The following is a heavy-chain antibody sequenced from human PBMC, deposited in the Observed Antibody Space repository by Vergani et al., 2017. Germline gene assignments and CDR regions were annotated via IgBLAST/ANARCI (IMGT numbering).Heavy chain of an antibody. Sequence: EVQLVESGGGLVQPGGSLRLSCAASGFTFSSYWMHWVRQAPGKGLVGVSRINSDGSSTSYAGSVKGRFTISRDNAKNTLYLQMNSLRAEDTAVYYCARGSVAGPDLFDYWGQGTLVTVSS. D-gene: IGHD6-19*01. CDR2: INSDGSST. CDR1: GFTFSSYW. CDR3: ARGSVAGPDLFDY. J-gene: IGHJ4*02. V-gene: IGHV3-74*01.